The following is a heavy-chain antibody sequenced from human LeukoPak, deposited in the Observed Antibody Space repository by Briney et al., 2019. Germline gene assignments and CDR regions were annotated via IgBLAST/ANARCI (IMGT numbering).Heavy chain of an antibody. D-gene: IGHD2-21*02. Sequence: SETLSLTCTVSGGSISRYYWSWIRQPPGEGLEWIGYIYYSGSTNYNPSLKSRVTISVDTSKNQFSLKLSSVTAADTAVYYCARGPLGPYCGGDCYDFYYYYYGLDVWGQGTTVTVSS. CDR1: GGSISRYY. CDR3: ARGPLGPYCGGDCYDFYYYYYGLDV. CDR2: IYYSGST. J-gene: IGHJ6*02. V-gene: IGHV4-59*01.